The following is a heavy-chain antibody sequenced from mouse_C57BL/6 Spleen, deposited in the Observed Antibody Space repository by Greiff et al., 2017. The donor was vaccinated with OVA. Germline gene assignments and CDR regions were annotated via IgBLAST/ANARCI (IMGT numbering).Heavy chain of an antibody. CDR2: IDPSDSYT. J-gene: IGHJ3*01. D-gene: IGHD3-2*02. CDR1: GYTFTSYW. Sequence: QVQLQQPGAELVKPGASVKLSCKASGYTFTSYWMQWVKQRPGQGLEWIGEIDPSDSYTNYNQKFKGKATLTVDTSSSTAYMQLSSLTSEDSAVYYCARTAQATAWFDYWGQGTLVTVSA. CDR3: ARTAQATAWFDY. V-gene: IGHV1-50*01.